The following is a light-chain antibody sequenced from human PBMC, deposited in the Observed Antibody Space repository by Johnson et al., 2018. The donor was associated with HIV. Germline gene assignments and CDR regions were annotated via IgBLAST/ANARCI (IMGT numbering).Light chain of an antibody. CDR1: SSNIGENL. CDR3: GTWDSSLNAYG. Sequence: QSVLTQPPSVSAAPVQKVTFSCSGSSSNIGENLVSWYQHLPGTAPKLLIYDNNKRPSGIPDRFFGSKSGTSATLDITGLQTGDEGDYYCGTWDSSLNAYGFGTGTKVTVL. V-gene: IGLV1-51*01. CDR2: DNN. J-gene: IGLJ1*01.